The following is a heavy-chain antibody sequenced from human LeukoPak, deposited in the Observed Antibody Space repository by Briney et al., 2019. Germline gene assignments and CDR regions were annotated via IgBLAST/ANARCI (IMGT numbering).Heavy chain of an antibody. D-gene: IGHD6-19*01. V-gene: IGHV1-69-2*01. CDR3: ATEPHKGQWLAFDY. CDR2: VDTEDGET. J-gene: IGHJ4*02. CDR1: GYTFTDYY. Sequence: ASVKVSCKVSGYTFTDYYMHWVQQAPGKGLEWMGLVDTEDGETIYAEKFQGRVTITADTSTDTAYMELSSLRSEDTAVYYCATEPHKGQWLAFDYWGQGTLVTVSS.